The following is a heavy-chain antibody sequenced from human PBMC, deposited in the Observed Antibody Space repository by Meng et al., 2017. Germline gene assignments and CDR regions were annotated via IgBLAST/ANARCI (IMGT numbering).Heavy chain of an antibody. CDR2: INHSGST. J-gene: IGHJ5*02. V-gene: IGHV4-34*01. D-gene: IGHD5-12*01. CDR1: GGSVSGYY. CDR3: ARGRSIVVTRVAWFDP. Sequence: VPRRQVGPGSLKPPGTMSPTFAIYGGSVSGYYCSGSRQPPGKGLEWIGEINHSGSTNYNPSLKSRVTISVDTSKNQFSLKLSSVTAADTAVYYCARGRSIVVTRVAWFDPWGQGTLVTVFS.